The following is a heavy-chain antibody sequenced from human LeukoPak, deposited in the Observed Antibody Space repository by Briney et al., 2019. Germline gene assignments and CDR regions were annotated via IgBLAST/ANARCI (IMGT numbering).Heavy chain of an antibody. J-gene: IGHJ6*02. CDR1: GGTFSSYA. CDR2: IIPILGIA. D-gene: IGHD5-18*01. CDR3: ARDLLRGTAMVIYYGMDV. V-gene: IGHV1-69*04. Sequence: GASVKVSCKASGGTFSSYAISWVRQAPGQGLEWMGRIIPILGIANYAQKFQGRVTITADKSTSTAYMELSSLRSEDTAVYYRARDLLRGTAMVIYYGMDVWGQGTTVTVSS.